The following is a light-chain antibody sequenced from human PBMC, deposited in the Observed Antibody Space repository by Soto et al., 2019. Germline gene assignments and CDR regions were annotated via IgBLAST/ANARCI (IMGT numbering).Light chain of an antibody. J-gene: IGKJ5*01. CDR1: QGISNY. V-gene: IGKV1-17*03. Sequence: IQMTQSPSAISASVLDIVTITFRASQGISNYLAWFQQKPGKVPKRLIYGASSLQSGVPSRFSGTGSGTEFTLTISSLQPEDFATYYCLQHNSYPPTFGQGTRLEIK. CDR3: LQHNSYPPT. CDR2: GAS.